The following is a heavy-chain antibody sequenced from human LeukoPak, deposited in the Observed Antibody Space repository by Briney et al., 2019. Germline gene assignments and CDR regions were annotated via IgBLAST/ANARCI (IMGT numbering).Heavy chain of an antibody. CDR3: AHRSVREDSFDY. CDR1: GFSLTTTGVG. V-gene: IGHV2-5*02. Sequence: KESGPTLVKPTQTLTLTCTFSGFSLTTTGVGVGWIRQPPGKALEWLALIYWDDDKRYNPSLKSRLTITKDTSKSQVVLIMTNMDPVDTATYFCAHRSVREDSFDYWGQGTLVTVSS. CDR2: IYWDDDK. J-gene: IGHJ4*02. D-gene: IGHD4-17*01.